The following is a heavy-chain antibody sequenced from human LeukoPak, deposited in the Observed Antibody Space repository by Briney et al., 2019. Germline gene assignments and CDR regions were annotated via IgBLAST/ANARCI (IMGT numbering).Heavy chain of an antibody. D-gene: IGHD1-26*01. V-gene: IGHV1-69*13. J-gene: IGHJ4*02. CDR3: ARDGSSGSYFDY. Sequence: SVKVSCKASGGTFSSYAISWVRQAPGQGLEWMGGIIPIFGTANYAQKFQGRVTITADESTSTAYMELSSLRSEDKAVYYCARDGSSGSYFDYWGQGTLVTVSS. CDR2: IIPIFGTA. CDR1: GGTFSSYA.